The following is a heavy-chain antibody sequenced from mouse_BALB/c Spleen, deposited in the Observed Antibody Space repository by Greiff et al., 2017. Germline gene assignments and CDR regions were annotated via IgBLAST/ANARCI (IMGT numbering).Heavy chain of an antibody. CDR3: ASGNPGAMDY. CDR2: ISSGSSTI. CDR1: GFTFSSFG. J-gene: IGHJ4*01. V-gene: IGHV5-17*02. D-gene: IGHD2-1*01. Sequence: EVQGVESGGGLVQPGGSRKLSCAASGFTFSSFGMHWVRQAPEKGLGWVAYISSGSSTIYYADTVKGRFTISRDNPKNTLFLQMTSLRSEDTAMYYCASGNPGAMDYWGQGTSVTVSS.